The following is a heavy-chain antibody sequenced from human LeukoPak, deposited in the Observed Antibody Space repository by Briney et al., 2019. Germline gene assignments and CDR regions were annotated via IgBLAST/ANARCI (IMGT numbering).Heavy chain of an antibody. CDR2: INPNSGGT. J-gene: IGHJ5*02. Sequence: ASVKVSCKASGYTFTSYAMHWVRQAPGQRLEWMGWINPNSGGTNYAQKFQGRVTMTRDTSISTAYMELSRLRSEDTAIYYCARDNSVGDNAWWFDPWGQGTLVTVSS. V-gene: IGHV1-2*02. CDR1: GYTFTSYA. D-gene: IGHD1-26*01. CDR3: ARDNSVGDNAWWFDP.